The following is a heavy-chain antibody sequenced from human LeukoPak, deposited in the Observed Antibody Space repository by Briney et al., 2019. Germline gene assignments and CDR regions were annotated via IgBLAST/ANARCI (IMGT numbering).Heavy chain of an antibody. Sequence: PGGSLSLSCAPSGFTFSSYAMHWAPQPPGRGLGWVAVISYDGSNKYYADSVKGRFTISRDNSKNTLYLQMNSLRAEDTAVYYCARESPAATTPFDYWGQGTLVTVSS. CDR1: GFTFSSYA. CDR3: ARESPAATTPFDY. J-gene: IGHJ4*02. D-gene: IGHD2-2*01. CDR2: ISYDGSNK. V-gene: IGHV3-30-3*01.